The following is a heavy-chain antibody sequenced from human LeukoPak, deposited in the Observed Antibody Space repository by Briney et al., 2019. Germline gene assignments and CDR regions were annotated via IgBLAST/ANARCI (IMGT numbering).Heavy chain of an antibody. Sequence: GGSLRLSCAASGFPFSTYSIHWVRQAPGKGLEWVASITSTSTYIYYADSVKGRFTISRDNAHNLLYLQMDSLRADDTAVYYCAKPANYYDSSGYYPMSPYWYFDLWGRGTLVTVSS. V-gene: IGHV3-21*01. D-gene: IGHD3-22*01. CDR3: AKPANYYDSSGYYPMSPYWYFDL. CDR1: GFPFSTYS. J-gene: IGHJ2*01. CDR2: ITSTSTYI.